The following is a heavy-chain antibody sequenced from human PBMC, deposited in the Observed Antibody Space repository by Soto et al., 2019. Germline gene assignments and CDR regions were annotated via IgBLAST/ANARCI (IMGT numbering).Heavy chain of an antibody. V-gene: IGHV4-61*05. CDR2: IYYSGST. Sequence: SETLSLTCTVSGGSISSSNYYCGWLRQPPGKGLEWIGYIYYSGSTNYNPSLKSRVTISVDASTNQFSLKLSSVTAADTAVYYCARSQWDLLSSFDIWGQGTMVTVSS. CDR3: ARSQWDLLSSFDI. D-gene: IGHD1-26*01. CDR1: GGSISSSNYY. J-gene: IGHJ3*02.